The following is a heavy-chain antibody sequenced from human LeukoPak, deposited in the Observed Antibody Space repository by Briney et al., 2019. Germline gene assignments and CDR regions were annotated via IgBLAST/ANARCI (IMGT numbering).Heavy chain of an antibody. CDR3: AKRHSSDWYSFAY. J-gene: IGHJ4*02. V-gene: IGHV3-23*01. CDR1: GFTFSSYA. CDR2: ISVSGVNT. Sequence: GGSLRLSRAASGFTFSSYAMSWVRQAPGKGLEWVSAISVSGVNTYYADSVRGRFTVSRDDSKNTLYLQMHSLRAEDTAVYYCAKRHSSDWYSFAYWGQGTLVTVSS. D-gene: IGHD6-19*01.